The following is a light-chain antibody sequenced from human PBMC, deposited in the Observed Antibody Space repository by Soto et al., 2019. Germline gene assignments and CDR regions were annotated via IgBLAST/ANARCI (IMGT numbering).Light chain of an antibody. CDR2: GAS. Sequence: EIVLTQSPGTLSLSPGARATLSCRASQSVANNYLAWYQQKPGQAPRLLIYGASIRATGVPYRFSGSGSGTDFTLTITRLEPEDFAVYYCQQYGTSPLMFTFGQGTNLGVK. J-gene: IGKJ2*01. CDR1: QSVANNY. V-gene: IGKV3-20*01. CDR3: QQYGTSPLMFT.